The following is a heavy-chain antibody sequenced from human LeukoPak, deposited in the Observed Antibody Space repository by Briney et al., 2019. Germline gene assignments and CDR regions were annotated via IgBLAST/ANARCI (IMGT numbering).Heavy chain of an antibody. Sequence: QPGGSLRLSCAASGFTFSSYGMHWVRQAPGKGLEWVAFIRYDGSSKYYADSVKGRFTISRDNSKNTLYLQMNSLRAEHTAVYYCAKVAYSSGWFDYWGQGTLVTVSS. D-gene: IGHD6-19*01. CDR3: AKVAYSSGWFDY. CDR1: GFTFSSYG. J-gene: IGHJ4*02. V-gene: IGHV3-30*02. CDR2: IRYDGSSK.